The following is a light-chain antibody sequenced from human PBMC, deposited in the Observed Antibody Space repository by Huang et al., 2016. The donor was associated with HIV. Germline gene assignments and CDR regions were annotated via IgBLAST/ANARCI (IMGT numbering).Light chain of an antibody. CDR2: AAS. CDR3: LQHHAYPRT. Sequence: DIQMTQSPSAMSVSVGDKVTITCRASQAIRNYLVWCQQKPGRAPKRLIYAASSLQSGVPSRVSGSGYGPKFTLTISSLQPEDFATYYCLQHHAYPRTFGPGTKVEVK. V-gene: IGKV1-17*03. J-gene: IGKJ1*01. CDR1: QAIRNY.